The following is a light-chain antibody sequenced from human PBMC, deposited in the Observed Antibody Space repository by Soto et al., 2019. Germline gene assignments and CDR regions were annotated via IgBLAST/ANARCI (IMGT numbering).Light chain of an antibody. Sequence: QPVLTQSPSASASLGASVKLTCTLSSGHSSYASAWHQQQPEKGPRYLMKLNSDGSHSKGDGIPDRFSGSSSGAERYLTISSLQSEEEAYYYCQTGGTDIVVFGGGTKLTVL. CDR1: SGHSSYA. CDR2: LNSDGSH. V-gene: IGLV4-69*01. J-gene: IGLJ2*01. CDR3: QTGGTDIVV.